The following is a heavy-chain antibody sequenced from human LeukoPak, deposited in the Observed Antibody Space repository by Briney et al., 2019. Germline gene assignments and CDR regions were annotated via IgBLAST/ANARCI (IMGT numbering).Heavy chain of an antibody. J-gene: IGHJ4*02. CDR2: IIPILGIA. D-gene: IGHD6-13*01. CDR1: GGTFSSYA. Sequence: SVKVSCKASGGTFSSYATSWVRQAPGQGLEWMGRIIPILGIANYAQKFQGRVTITADKSTSTAYMELSSLRSEDTAVYYCARGIAAAASDYWGQGTLVTVSS. V-gene: IGHV1-69*04. CDR3: ARGIAAAASDY.